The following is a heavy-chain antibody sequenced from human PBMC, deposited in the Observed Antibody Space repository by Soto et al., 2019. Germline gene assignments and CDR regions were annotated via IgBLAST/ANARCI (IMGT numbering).Heavy chain of an antibody. CDR1: GGSFSGYY. CDR2: INHSGNT. Sequence: QVQLQQWGAGLLKPSETLSLTCAVYGGSFSGYYWSWIRQPPGKGLEWIGEINHSGNTNYNPSLKSRVTISVDTSKTQFSLKLSSVTAADTAVYYCARGGYCSGGSCSWFDPWGQGTLVTVSS. J-gene: IGHJ5*02. D-gene: IGHD2-15*01. CDR3: ARGGYCSGGSCSWFDP. V-gene: IGHV4-34*01.